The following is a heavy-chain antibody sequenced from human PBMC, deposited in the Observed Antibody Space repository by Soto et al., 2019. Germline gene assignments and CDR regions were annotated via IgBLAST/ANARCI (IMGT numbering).Heavy chain of an antibody. V-gene: IGHV4-61*01. CDR3: ARGRGYGYGIDY. D-gene: IGHD5-18*01. Sequence: QVRLQESGPGLVKPSETLSLTCTVSGGSVSSGNHYWSWIRQPPGKELEFIAYVFYSGSDNYNPSLKSRVNPSIATSQDQFSLDLRSVTAADTAVYYCARGRGYGYGIDYWGQGILVTVSS. J-gene: IGHJ4*02. CDR1: GGSVSSGNHY. CDR2: VFYSGSD.